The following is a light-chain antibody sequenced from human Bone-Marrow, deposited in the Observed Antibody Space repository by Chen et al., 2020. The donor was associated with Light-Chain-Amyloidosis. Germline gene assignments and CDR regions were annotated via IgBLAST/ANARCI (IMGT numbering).Light chain of an antibody. CDR3: QSYQGSGQGV. J-gene: IGLJ3*02. CDR2: EDD. Sequence: NFMLTQPHSVSESPGKTVIISCTRSSGRIATNYVQWYQQRPGSSPTTVIYEDDQRPSGVPDRCSGAIDRSSNAAALATSGLKTEDEADYYCQSYQGSGQGVFGGGTKLTVL. CDR1: SGRIATNY. V-gene: IGLV6-57*01.